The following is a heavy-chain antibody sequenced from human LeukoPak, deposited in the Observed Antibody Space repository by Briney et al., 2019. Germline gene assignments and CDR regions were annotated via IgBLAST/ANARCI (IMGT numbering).Heavy chain of an antibody. D-gene: IGHD6-25*01. CDR1: GVSITGYF. V-gene: IGHV4-59*01. J-gene: IGHJ3*01. Sequence: SETLSLTCSVSGVSITGYFWSWIRQPPGKGLEWIGYISYTGNSNYNPPLNSRVTISLDASNNQFSLRLNSLTPADTAVYYCARDSAYSSDWPDAFDVWGHGTVVTVSS. CDR3: ARDSAYSSDWPDAFDV. CDR2: ISYTGNS.